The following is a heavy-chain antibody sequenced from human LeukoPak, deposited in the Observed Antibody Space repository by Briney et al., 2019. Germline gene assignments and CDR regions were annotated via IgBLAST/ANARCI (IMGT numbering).Heavy chain of an antibody. CDR2: ISWNSGSI. V-gene: IGHV3-9*01. CDR3: ASAWRGFDP. J-gene: IGHJ5*02. D-gene: IGHD6-25*01. Sequence: PGRSLRLSCAASGFTFDDYAMHWVRQAPGEGLEWVSGISWNSGSIGYADSVKGRFTISRDNAKNSLYLQMNSLRAEDTALYYCASAWRGFDPWGQGTLVTVSS. CDR1: GFTFDDYA.